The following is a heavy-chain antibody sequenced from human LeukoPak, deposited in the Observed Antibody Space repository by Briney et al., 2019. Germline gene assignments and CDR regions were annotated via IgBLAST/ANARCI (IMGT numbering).Heavy chain of an antibody. J-gene: IGHJ4*02. CDR2: IRYDGSNK. CDR1: GFTFSSYG. D-gene: IGHD3-22*01. CDR3: SSTARYYYDSIGYYSPFDY. Sequence: PGGSLRLSCAASGFTFSSYGMHWVRQAPGKGLEWVAFIRYDGSNKYYADSVKGRFTISRDNSKNTLYLQINRLRVEDTAVYYCSSTARYYYDSIGYYSPFDYWGQGTLVTVSS. V-gene: IGHV3-30*02.